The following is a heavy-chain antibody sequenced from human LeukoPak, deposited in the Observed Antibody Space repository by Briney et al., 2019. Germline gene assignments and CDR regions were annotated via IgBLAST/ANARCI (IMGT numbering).Heavy chain of an antibody. Sequence: ASVKVSCKASGYTFINYDTNWVRQATGQGLEWMGWMSPDSGNTGYAQNFQGRVTLTRNTSISTAYMELSSLKSEDTAVYYCARNFYGSGTFENWGQGTLVTVSS. CDR3: ARNFYGSGTFEN. CDR2: MSPDSGNT. J-gene: IGHJ4*02. V-gene: IGHV1-8*01. CDR1: GYTFINYD. D-gene: IGHD3-10*01.